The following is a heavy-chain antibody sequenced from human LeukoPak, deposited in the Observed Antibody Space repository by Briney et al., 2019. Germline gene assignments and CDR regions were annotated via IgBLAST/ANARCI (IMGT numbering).Heavy chain of an antibody. Sequence: PSETLSLTCAVSGGFINSHFWSWMRRPPGKGLEWIGFLSYSGSTRYNPSLQSRVSISGDRSETKFSLRLTSVTAADTAVYYCARLVDSDSSGDPDTFDVWGHGTVVIVSS. CDR1: GGFINSHF. CDR2: LSYSGST. V-gene: IGHV4-59*11. CDR3: ARLVDSDSSGDPDTFDV. J-gene: IGHJ3*01. D-gene: IGHD6-25*01.